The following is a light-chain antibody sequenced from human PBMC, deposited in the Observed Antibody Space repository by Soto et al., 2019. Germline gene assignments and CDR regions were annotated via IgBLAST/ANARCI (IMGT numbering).Light chain of an antibody. CDR2: GAS. Sequence: IVLTQSHSTLSLPTGERATLSCRASQSVSSYLAWYQQKPGQAPRLLIYGASSRATGIPDRFSGSGSGTDFTLTISRLEPEDFAVYYCQQYGRSSITFGQGIRPEIK. J-gene: IGKJ5*01. CDR3: QQYGRSSIT. V-gene: IGKV3-20*01. CDR1: QSVSSY.